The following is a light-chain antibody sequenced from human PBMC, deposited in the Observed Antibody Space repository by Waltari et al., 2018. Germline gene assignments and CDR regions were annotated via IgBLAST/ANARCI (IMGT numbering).Light chain of an antibody. CDR1: SSAVGGYNY. CDR3: CSYAGSYSFV. Sequence: QSALTQPRSVSGSPGQSVTSSCTGTSSAVGGYNYVAWYQQHPGKVPKLMIYDVSKRPSGVPDRFSGSKSGNTASLTISGLQAEDEADYYCCSYAGSYSFVFGTGTKVTVL. J-gene: IGLJ1*01. V-gene: IGLV2-11*02. CDR2: DVS.